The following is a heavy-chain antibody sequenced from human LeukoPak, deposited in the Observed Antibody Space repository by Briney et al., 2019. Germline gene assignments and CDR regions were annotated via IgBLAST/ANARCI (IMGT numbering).Heavy chain of an antibody. Sequence: SETLSLTCTVSGGSISSGDYYWSWIRQPPGKGLEWIGYIYYSGSTYYNPSLKSRVTISVDTSKNQFSLKLSSVTAADTAVYYCARAWVYSNFGNWFDPWGQGTLVTVSS. CDR1: GGSISSGDYY. V-gene: IGHV4-30-4*08. D-gene: IGHD4-11*01. J-gene: IGHJ5*02. CDR3: ARAWVYSNFGNWFDP. CDR2: IYYSGST.